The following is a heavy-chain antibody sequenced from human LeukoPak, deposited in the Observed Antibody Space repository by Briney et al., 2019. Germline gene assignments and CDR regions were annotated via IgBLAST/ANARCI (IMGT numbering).Heavy chain of an antibody. CDR1: GFTFSSYA. D-gene: IGHD2-2*02. CDR3: ARDMAHGAAAIWWSWFDP. J-gene: IGHJ5*02. CDR2: ISGSGGST. Sequence: PGGSLRLSCAASGFTFSSYAMSWVRQAPGKGLEWVSAISGSGGSTYYADSVKGRFTISRDNSKNTLYLQMNSLRAEDTAVYYCARDMAHGAAAIWWSWFDPWGQGTLVTVSS. V-gene: IGHV3-23*01.